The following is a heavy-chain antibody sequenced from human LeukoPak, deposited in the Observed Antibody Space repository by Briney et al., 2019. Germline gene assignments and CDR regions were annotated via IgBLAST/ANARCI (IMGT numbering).Heavy chain of an antibody. CDR3: ARITMVRGVITKRGDYFDC. Sequence: PGGSLRLSCAASGFTFSSYGMNWVRQAPGKGLEWVSSISGSSSYIYYADSVKGRFTISRDNAKNSLYLQMNSLSAEDTAVYYCARITMVRGVITKRGDYFDCWGEGTLVTVSS. J-gene: IGHJ4*02. CDR1: GFTFSSYG. D-gene: IGHD3-10*01. V-gene: IGHV3-21*01. CDR2: ISGSSSYI.